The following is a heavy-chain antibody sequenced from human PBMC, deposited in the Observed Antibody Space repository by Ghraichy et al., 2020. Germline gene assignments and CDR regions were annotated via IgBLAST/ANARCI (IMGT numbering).Heavy chain of an antibody. CDR1: GGSISSGGYY. CDR3: ARYYPLDRKYYYDRNDAFDI. CDR2: IYYSGST. J-gene: IGHJ3*02. Sequence: SETLSLTCTVSGGSISSGGYYWSWIRQHPGKGLEWIGYIYYSGSTYYNPSLKSRVTISVDTSKNQFSLKLSSVTAADTAVYYCARYYPLDRKYYYDRNDAFDIWGQGTMVTVSS. D-gene: IGHD3-22*01. V-gene: IGHV4-31*03.